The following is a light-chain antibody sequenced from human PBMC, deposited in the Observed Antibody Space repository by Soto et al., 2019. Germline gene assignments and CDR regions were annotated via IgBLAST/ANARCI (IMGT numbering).Light chain of an antibody. CDR2: GTS. CDR3: QQSFSTLLIT. CDR1: QSIHTY. Sequence: DIQMTQSPSFLSASVGDRVTISCRASQSIHTYLNWYQHNPGKAPTLLISGTSDLQSGVPSRFSGGGSGTDFTLTISSLQPEDFATYYCQQSFSTLLITFGQGTRLEFK. J-gene: IGKJ5*01. V-gene: IGKV1-39*01.